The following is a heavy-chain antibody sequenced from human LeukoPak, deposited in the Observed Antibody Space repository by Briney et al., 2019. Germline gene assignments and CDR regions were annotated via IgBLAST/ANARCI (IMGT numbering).Heavy chain of an antibody. CDR2: IYYSGTT. CDR3: ARTQWLGWYFDL. D-gene: IGHD6-19*01. V-gene: IGHV4-39*01. CDR1: GGSVSSSTYY. Sequence: PSETLSLTCTVSGGSVSSSTYYWGWIRQPPGKGLEWIGTIYYSGTTYYNPSLKSRVTISVDTSKNQFSLKLSSVTAADTAVYYCARTQWLGWYFDLWGRGTLVTVSS. J-gene: IGHJ2*01.